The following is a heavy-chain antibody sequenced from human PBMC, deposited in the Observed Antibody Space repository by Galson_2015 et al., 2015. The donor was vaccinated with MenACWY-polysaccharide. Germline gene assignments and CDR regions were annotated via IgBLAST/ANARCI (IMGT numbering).Heavy chain of an antibody. V-gene: IGHV3-74*01. CDR2: INRDGSGA. CDR3: WVYCSSPSCYAGIPS. Sequence: SLRLSCAASGFSFSRYWMHWVRQVPGKGLVWVSVINRDGSGANYADSVKGRFTISRGNAKNTLYLQMNSLRAEDTAVYYCWVYCSSPSCYAGIPSGGQGTLVTVSS. CDR1: GFSFSRYW. D-gene: IGHD2-2*01. J-gene: IGHJ4*02.